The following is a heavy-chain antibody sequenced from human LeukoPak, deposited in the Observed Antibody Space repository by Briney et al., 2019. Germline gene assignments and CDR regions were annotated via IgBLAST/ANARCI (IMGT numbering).Heavy chain of an antibody. CDR1: GYTFTSYG. CDR3: ARDYEVIHFDY. J-gene: IGHJ4*02. V-gene: IGHV1-2*02. Sequence: ASVKVSCKASGYTFTSYGISWVRQAPGQGLEWMGWINPNSGGTNYAQKFQGRVTMTRDTSISTAYMELSRLRSDDTAVYYCARDYEVIHFDYWGQGTLVTVSS. CDR2: INPNSGGT. D-gene: IGHD3-16*01.